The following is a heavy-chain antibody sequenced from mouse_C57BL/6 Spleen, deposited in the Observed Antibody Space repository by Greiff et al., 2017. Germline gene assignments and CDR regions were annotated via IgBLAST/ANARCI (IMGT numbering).Heavy chain of an antibody. CDR3: ARDNDYDEGVDY. V-gene: IGHV5-4*01. CDR2: ISDGGSYT. CDR1: GFTFSSYA. J-gene: IGHJ2*01. Sequence: EVQRVESGGGLVKPGGSLKLSCAASGFTFSSYAMSWVRQTPEKRLEWVATISDGGSYTYYPDNVKGRFTISRDNAKNNLYLQMSHLKSEDTAMYYCARDNDYDEGVDYWGQGTTLTVSS. D-gene: IGHD2-4*01.